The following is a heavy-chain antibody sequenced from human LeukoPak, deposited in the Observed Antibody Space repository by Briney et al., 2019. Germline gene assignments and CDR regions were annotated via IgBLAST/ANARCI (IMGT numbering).Heavy chain of an antibody. D-gene: IGHD6-13*01. V-gene: IGHV4-34*01. CDR1: GGSFSGYY. Sequence: SETLSLTCAVYGGSFSGYYWSWIRQPPGKGLEWIGEINHSGSTNYNPSLKSRVTISVDTSKNQFSLKLSSVTAADTAVYYCARGITDLGYSSSWLLPGWFDPWAREPWSPSPQ. CDR2: INHSGST. CDR3: ARGITDLGYSSSWLLPGWFDP. J-gene: IGHJ5*02.